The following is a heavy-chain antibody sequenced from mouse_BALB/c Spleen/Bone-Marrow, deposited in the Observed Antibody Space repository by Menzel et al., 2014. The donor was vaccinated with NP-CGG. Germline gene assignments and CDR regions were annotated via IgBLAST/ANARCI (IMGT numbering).Heavy chain of an antibody. V-gene: IGHV1S81*02. CDR3: ARYDGPAWFAY. D-gene: IGHD2-3*01. Sequence: QVHVKQPGAELVKPGASVRLSCKASGYSFTTYWIHWVKQRPGLGLEWIGEINPSNGRTNYNEKFKSKATLTVDKSSSTAYMQLSSLTSEDSAVYYCARYDGPAWFAYWGQGTLVTVSA. J-gene: IGHJ3*01. CDR2: INPSNGRT. CDR1: GYSFTTYW.